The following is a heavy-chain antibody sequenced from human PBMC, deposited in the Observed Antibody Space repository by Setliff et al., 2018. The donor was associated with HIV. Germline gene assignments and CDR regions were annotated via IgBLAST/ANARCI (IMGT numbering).Heavy chain of an antibody. CDR3: ATDLARVIAH. D-gene: IGHD2-21*01. CDR2: FRSDGGSP. Sequence: PGGSLRLSCAASGFTFSNYWMHWMRQAPGKGLEWIARFRSDGGSPQYADSVRGRFTISRDTAKNSLYLQMNSLRAEDTAIYYCATDLARVIAHWGQGTLVTVSS. J-gene: IGHJ4*02. V-gene: IGHV3-74*03. CDR1: GFTFSNYW.